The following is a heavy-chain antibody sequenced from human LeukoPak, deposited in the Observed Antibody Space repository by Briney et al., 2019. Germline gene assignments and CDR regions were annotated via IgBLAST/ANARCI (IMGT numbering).Heavy chain of an antibody. CDR2: RYYSGNT. CDR1: GGSISGHY. D-gene: IGHD3-22*01. CDR3: ARLPTYYYDSSGYS. V-gene: IGHV4-59*08. J-gene: IGHJ5*02. Sequence: SETLSLTCTVSGGSISGHYWSWIRQPPGKGLEWIGYRYYSGNTKYNPSLKSRVTISVDTSKNQFSLRLSSVTAADTAVYYCARLPTYYYDSSGYSWGQGTLVTVSS.